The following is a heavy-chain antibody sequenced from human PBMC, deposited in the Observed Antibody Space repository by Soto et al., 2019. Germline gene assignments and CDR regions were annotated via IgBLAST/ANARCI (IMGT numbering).Heavy chain of an antibody. CDR2: INHSGST. D-gene: IGHD5-12*01. J-gene: IGHJ4*02. CDR3: ARSSPYGGVDY. V-gene: IGHV4-34*01. CDR1: GGSFSGYY. Sequence: QLQLQQWGAGLLKPSETLSLTCAVYGGSFSGYYWSWIRQPPGKGLEWIGEINHSGSTNYNPSLKSRVTISVDTSKNQFSLKLSSVTAADTAVYYCARSSPYGGVDYWGQGTLVTVSS.